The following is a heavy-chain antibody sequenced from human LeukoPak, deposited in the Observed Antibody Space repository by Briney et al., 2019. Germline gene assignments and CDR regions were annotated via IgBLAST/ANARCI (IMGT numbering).Heavy chain of an antibody. J-gene: IGHJ4*02. CDR1: GFTFGYYA. D-gene: IGHD3-22*01. CDR3: TRAYYYDSSGYFSRLFDY. Sequence: PGGSLRLSCTASGFTFGYYAMSWVRQAPGKGPELGGFIRSKAYGGTTEYAASVKGRFTISRDDSKSIAYLQMNSLKTEDTAVYYCTRAYYYDSSGYFSRLFDYWGQGTLVTVSS. CDR2: IRSKAYGGTT. V-gene: IGHV3-49*04.